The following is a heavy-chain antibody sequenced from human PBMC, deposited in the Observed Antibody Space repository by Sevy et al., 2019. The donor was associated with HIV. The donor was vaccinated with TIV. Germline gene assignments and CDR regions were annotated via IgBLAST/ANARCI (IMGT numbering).Heavy chain of an antibody. V-gene: IGHV3-48*02. J-gene: IGHJ4*02. CDR3: ARTIAAAETFDY. CDR1: GFIFSGYS. Sequence: GESLKISCAVSGFIFSGYSMNWVRQAPGKGLEWVSYISSSSDIIYYADSVKGRFTISSDNARNSLYLQMNSLRDEDTAVYYCARTIAAAETFDYWGQGALVTVSS. D-gene: IGHD6-25*01. CDR2: ISSSSDII.